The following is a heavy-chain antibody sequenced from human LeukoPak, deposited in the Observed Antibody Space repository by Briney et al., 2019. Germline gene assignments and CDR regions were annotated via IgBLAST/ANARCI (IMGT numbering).Heavy chain of an antibody. CDR3: ARHTSGQPFDY. CDR2: ISGSGGST. J-gene: IGHJ4*02. Sequence: GGSLRLSCAASGFTFSSYAMSWVRQAPGKGLEWVSAISGSGGSTYYADSVKGRFTISRDNSKNTLYLQMNSLRAEDAAVYYCARHTSGQPFDYWGQGTLVTVSS. CDR1: GFTFSSYA. V-gene: IGHV3-23*01. D-gene: IGHD6-19*01.